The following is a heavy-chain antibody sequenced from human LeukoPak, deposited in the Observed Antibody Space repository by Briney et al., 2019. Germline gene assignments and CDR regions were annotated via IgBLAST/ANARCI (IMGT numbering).Heavy chain of an antibody. V-gene: IGHV1-46*01. CDR3: ARAWESIAGYYFDY. D-gene: IGHD1-26*01. CDR2: INPSFNPGVDVT. Sequence: ATVKVSCKASGYTFTSYDINWVRQATGQGLEWMGRINPSFNPGVDVTTYAQKFQGRVTLTRDTSTNTVYTELSSLRSEDTAVYYCARAWESIAGYYFDYWGQGTLVTVSS. CDR1: GYTFTSYD. J-gene: IGHJ4*02.